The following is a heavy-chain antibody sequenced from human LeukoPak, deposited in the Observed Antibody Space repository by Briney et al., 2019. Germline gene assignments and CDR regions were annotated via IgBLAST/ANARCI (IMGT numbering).Heavy chain of an antibody. CDR1: GGSISSGDYY. Sequence: SETLSLTCTVSGGSISSGDYYWSWIRQPPGKGLEWIGYIYYSGSTYDNPSLKSRVTISVDTSKNQFSLKLSSVTAADTAVYYCARGGDYGGKSETDYWGQGTLVTVSS. J-gene: IGHJ4*02. CDR2: IYYSGST. D-gene: IGHD4-23*01. CDR3: ARGGDYGGKSETDY. V-gene: IGHV4-30-4*08.